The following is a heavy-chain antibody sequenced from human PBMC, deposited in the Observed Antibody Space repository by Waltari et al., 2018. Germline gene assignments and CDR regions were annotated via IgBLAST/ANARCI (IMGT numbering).Heavy chain of an antibody. CDR3: AKELRSLERGFDL. Sequence: EIHLVQSGGGSVQPGKSLTPYCAASGFNFDHYAMQWVRQVTGRGMEWVSSISWNSGRIKYADSVKGRFTISRDNAKTSVYMQMNSLKIEDTAVYYCAKELRSLERGFDLWGQGTPVIVSS. CDR1: GFNFDHYA. V-gene: IGHV3-9*01. CDR2: ISWNSGRI. D-gene: IGHD3-3*01. J-gene: IGHJ4*02.